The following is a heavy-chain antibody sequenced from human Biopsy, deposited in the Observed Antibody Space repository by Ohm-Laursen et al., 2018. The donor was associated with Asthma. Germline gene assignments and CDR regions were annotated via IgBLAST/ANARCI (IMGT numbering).Heavy chain of an antibody. CDR2: IDPSDSYT. V-gene: IGHV5-10-1*01. D-gene: IGHD5/OR15-5a*01. CDR3: AREHYADAVSASSLDH. CDR1: GYSFVTHW. J-gene: IGHJ4*02. Sequence: GESLRISCKAFGYSFVTHWITWVRQMPGKGLEWMGRIDPSDSYTIYSPSFQGNVTMSSDKSKNTAYLQWTSLQASDSAMYYCAREHYADAVSASSLDHWGQGTLVTVSS.